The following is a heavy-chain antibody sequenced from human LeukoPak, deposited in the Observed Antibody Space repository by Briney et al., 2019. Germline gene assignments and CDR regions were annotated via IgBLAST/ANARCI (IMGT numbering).Heavy chain of an antibody. V-gene: IGHV4-38-2*02. CDR1: GYSISSGYY. J-gene: IGHJ5*02. D-gene: IGHD3-22*01. CDR3: ARGDYNDGAGYLDH. CDR2: IYHSGST. Sequence: SETLSLTCTVSGYSISSGYYWGWIRQPPGKGLEWIGSIYHSGSTYYNPSLKSRVTISVDTSKNQFSLKLSSVTAADTAVYYCARGDYNDGAGYLDHWGQGTLVPVSS.